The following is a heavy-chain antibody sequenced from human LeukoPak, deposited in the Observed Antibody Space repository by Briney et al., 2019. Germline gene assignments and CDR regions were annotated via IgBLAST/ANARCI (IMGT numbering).Heavy chain of an antibody. CDR2: IYSGGST. D-gene: IGHD3-3*01. CDR1: GFTVSSNY. Sequence: PGGSLRLSCAASGFTVSSNYMSWVRQAPGKGLEWVSVIYSGGSTYYADSVKGRFTISRDNSKNTLYLQMNSLRAEDTAVYYCARVADFWSGFGDYYGMDVWGQGTTVTVSS. J-gene: IGHJ6*02. V-gene: IGHV3-53*01. CDR3: ARVADFWSGFGDYYGMDV.